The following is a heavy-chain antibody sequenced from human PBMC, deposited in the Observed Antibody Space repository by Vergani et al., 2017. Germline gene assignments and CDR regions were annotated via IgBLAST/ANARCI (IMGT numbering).Heavy chain of an antibody. CDR1: GFTFNQYG. D-gene: IGHD1-14*01. Sequence: QVQLVESGGGVVQPGRSLRLSCAASGFTFNQYGMHWVGQAPGKGLEWVAVTWYDGNNKQYADSVKGRFTISRDNSKSTMYLQMNSLRDEDTGVYYCARDLRLLYNRFDPWGQGTLVTVSS. CDR3: ARDLRLLYNRFDP. CDR2: TWYDGNNK. J-gene: IGHJ5*02. V-gene: IGHV3-33*01.